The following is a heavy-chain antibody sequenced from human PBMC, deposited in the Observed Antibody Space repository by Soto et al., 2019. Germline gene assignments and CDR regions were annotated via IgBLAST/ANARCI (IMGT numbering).Heavy chain of an antibody. D-gene: IGHD3-22*01. CDR2: ISWNSGSI. CDR1: GFTFDDYA. J-gene: IGHJ3*02. Sequence: EVQLVESGGGLVQPGRSLRLSCAASGFTFDDYAMHWVRQAPGKGLEWVSGISWNSGSIGYADSVKGRFTISRDNAKNSLYLQMNSLRAEDTVLYYCAKDRGGYLDDAFDIWGQGTMVTVSS. V-gene: IGHV3-9*01. CDR3: AKDRGGYLDDAFDI.